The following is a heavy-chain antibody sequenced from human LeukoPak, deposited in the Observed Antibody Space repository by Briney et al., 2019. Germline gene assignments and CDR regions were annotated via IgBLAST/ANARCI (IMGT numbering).Heavy chain of an antibody. V-gene: IGHV1-69*05. Sequence: ASVKVSCKASGGTFSSYAISWVRQAPGQGLEWMGRIIPIFGTANYAQKFQGRVTITTDESTSTAYMELSRLRSEDTAVYYCARDQGYGSGSYDDYWGQGTLVTVSS. D-gene: IGHD3-10*01. J-gene: IGHJ4*02. CDR1: GGTFSSYA. CDR3: ARDQGYGSGSYDDY. CDR2: IIPIFGTA.